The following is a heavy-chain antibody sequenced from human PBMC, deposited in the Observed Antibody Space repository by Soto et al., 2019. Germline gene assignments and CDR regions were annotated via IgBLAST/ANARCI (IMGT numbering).Heavy chain of an antibody. CDR2: ISSSSSYI. J-gene: IGHJ5*02. V-gene: IGHV3-21*01. CDR1: GFAFSSYS. CDR3: ARDRRMTTVTDWFDP. Sequence: GGSLRLSCAASGFAFSSYSMNWVRQAPGKGLEWVSSISSSSSYIYYADSVKGRFTISRDNAKNSLYLRMNSLRAEDTAVYYCARDRRMTTVTDWFDPWGQGTLVTSPQ. D-gene: IGHD4-4*01.